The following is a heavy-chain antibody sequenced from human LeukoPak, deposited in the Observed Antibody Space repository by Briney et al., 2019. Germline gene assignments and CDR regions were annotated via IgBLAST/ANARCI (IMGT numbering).Heavy chain of an antibody. CDR2: ISYDGTNK. Sequence: GGSLRLSCAASGFTFSSYDLHWVRQAPGKGLEWVALISYDGTNKYYADSVRGRFTLSRDNSKDTVILQMNSLRPEDTAIYYCVRERVTGTGIVSAFTIWGQGTLVTVSS. D-gene: IGHD2-21*02. CDR1: GFTFSSYD. V-gene: IGHV3-30-3*01. J-gene: IGHJ3*02. CDR3: VRERVTGTGIVSAFTI.